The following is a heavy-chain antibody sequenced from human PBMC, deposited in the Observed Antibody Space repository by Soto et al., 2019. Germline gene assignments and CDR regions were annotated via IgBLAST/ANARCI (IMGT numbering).Heavy chain of an antibody. CDR2: IYSGGST. CDR1: GVTVSSNY. Sequence: GGSLRLSCAASGVTVSSNYMSLVRQAPGKGLEWVSVIYSGGSTYYADSVKGRFTISRDNSKNTLYLQMNSLRAEDTAVYYCARSYSSGWFDYYYGMDVWGQGTTVTVSS. D-gene: IGHD6-19*01. V-gene: IGHV3-53*01. J-gene: IGHJ6*02. CDR3: ARSYSSGWFDYYYGMDV.